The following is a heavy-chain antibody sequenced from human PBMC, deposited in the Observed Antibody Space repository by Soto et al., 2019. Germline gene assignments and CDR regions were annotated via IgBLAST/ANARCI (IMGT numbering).Heavy chain of an antibody. D-gene: IGHD3-3*01. V-gene: IGHV3-49*04. CDR2: IRSKAYGGAT. CDR1: GFTFGDYA. Sequence: GGSLRLSCTASGFTFGDYAMSWVRQAPGKGLEWVGFIRSKAYGGATEYAASVKGRFIISRDDSKSIAYLQMNSLKTEDSAVYYCTREGCNDFWSGYFDYWGQGTLVTVSS. J-gene: IGHJ4*02. CDR3: TREGCNDFWSGYFDY.